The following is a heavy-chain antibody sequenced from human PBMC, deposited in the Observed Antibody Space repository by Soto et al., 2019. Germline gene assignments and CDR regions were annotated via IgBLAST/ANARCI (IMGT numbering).Heavy chain of an antibody. CDR3: ARDKWLID. D-gene: IGHD5-12*01. J-gene: IGHJ4*02. Sequence: GASVKVSCKTSGGTFSTYTITWVRQAPGQGLEWLGRISPILGITNYAQKFQGRVTITADKSTSTAYMELSNLRSEDTAVYYCARDKWLIDWGQGTLVTVSS. V-gene: IGHV1-69*04. CDR1: GGTFSTYT. CDR2: ISPILGIT.